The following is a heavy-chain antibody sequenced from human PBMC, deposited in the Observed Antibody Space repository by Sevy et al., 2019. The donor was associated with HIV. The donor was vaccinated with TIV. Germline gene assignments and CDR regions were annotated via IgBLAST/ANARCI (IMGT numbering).Heavy chain of an antibody. J-gene: IGHJ4*02. CDR1: GFTFSRYG. Sequence: GGSLRLSCAASGFTFSRYGMHWVRQAPGKGLEWLASIRVDGNNKHYVDSVTGRFTISRDDSKNTLYLQMNSLRREDTAVYYCAKDSVARNLHFNYWGQGALVTVSS. D-gene: IGHD6-19*01. CDR3: AKDSVARNLHFNY. CDR2: IRVDGNNK. V-gene: IGHV3-30*02.